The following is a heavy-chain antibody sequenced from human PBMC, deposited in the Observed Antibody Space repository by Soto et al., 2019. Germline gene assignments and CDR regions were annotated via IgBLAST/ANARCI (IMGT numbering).Heavy chain of an antibody. Sequence: QVQLVESGGALVKPGESLRLSCAVSGFTFSDFYMSWIRQAPGKGLEWVSYISDSGTSTYYADSVKGRFIISRDNAKSSLYLQMNSLRAEDTAMYYCIRDYGDYCGQGTLVTVSS. CDR2: ISDSGTST. CDR3: IRDYGDY. CDR1: GFTFSDFY. V-gene: IGHV3-11*01. D-gene: IGHD4-17*01. J-gene: IGHJ4*02.